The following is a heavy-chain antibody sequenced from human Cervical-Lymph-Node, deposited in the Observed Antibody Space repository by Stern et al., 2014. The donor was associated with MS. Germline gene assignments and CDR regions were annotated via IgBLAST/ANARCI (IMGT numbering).Heavy chain of an antibody. CDR3: ARLSKGP. CDR1: GGSISSGSYY. CDR2: IYTSGST. J-gene: IGHJ4*02. Sequence: QLQLQESGPGLVKPSQTLSLTCTVSGGSISSGSYYWSWIRQPAGKGLEWIGRIYTSGSTNYNPPLKSRVPISVHTPKTQFPLKLSSVTAADTAVYYCARLSKGPWGQGTLVTVSS. V-gene: IGHV4-61*02.